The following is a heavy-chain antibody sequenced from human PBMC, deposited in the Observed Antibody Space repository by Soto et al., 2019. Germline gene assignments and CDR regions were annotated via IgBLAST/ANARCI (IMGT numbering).Heavy chain of an antibody. Sequence: EVQLVESGGGLVQPGGSLRLSCATSGFTFSNYDVHWVRQVTGGGLEWVSVIGTAGDTYYPDSVKGRFTISRENAKSSLYLQMNSLRAGDTAVYYCAVNREGSFIYWGQGTLVTVSS. J-gene: IGHJ4*02. CDR1: GFTFSNYD. CDR2: IGTAGDT. CDR3: AVNREGSFIY. V-gene: IGHV3-13*01. D-gene: IGHD1-26*01.